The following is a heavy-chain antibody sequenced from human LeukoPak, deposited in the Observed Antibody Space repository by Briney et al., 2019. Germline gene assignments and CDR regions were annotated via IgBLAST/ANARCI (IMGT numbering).Heavy chain of an antibody. CDR1: GYRFTTYW. CDR3: ARLSYCGGDCHYNSYFDF. Sequence: GASLKISCKASGYRFTTYWIAWVRQMPGKGLEWMGIIYPGDSETRYSPSFHGQVTISADKSISTAYLQWSSLQASDSAMYYCARLSYCGGDCHYNSYFDFWGQGTLVSVSS. CDR2: IYPGDSET. V-gene: IGHV5-51*01. D-gene: IGHD2-21*02. J-gene: IGHJ4*02.